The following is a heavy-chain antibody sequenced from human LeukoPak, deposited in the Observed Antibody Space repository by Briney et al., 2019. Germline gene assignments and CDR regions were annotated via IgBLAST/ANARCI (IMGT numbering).Heavy chain of an antibody. CDR2: IYHGGST. Sequence: SSHTLSLTCAVSGRSISSGGYSWSWIRQPPGKGLEWIGYIYHGGSTYYNPSLKSRVTISVDRSKNQFSLKLSSVTAADTAVYYCARGQQLGTYYFDYWGQGTLVTVSS. CDR3: ARGQQLGTYYFDY. V-gene: IGHV4-30-2*01. D-gene: IGHD6-13*01. J-gene: IGHJ4*02. CDR1: GRSISSGGYS.